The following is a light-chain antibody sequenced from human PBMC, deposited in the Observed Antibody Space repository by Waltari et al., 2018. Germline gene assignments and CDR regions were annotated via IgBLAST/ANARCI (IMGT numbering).Light chain of an antibody. Sequence: DIQMTQSPSSLSASVGDRVTITCRASQSITFYLNWYQQKQGKAPKLLISSASTLQSGVPSRFGGSGSGTDFTLTINSLQPEDVATYYCQQSDSIPMTFGQGTRLEIK. J-gene: IGKJ5*01. V-gene: IGKV1-39*01. CDR2: SAS. CDR1: QSITFY. CDR3: QQSDSIPMT.